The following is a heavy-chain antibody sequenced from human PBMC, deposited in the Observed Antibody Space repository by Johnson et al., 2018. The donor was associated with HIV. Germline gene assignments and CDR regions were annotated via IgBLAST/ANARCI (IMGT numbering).Heavy chain of an antibody. CDR3: ARDIIAVAGYDAFEI. Sequence: QVQLVESGGGLVQPGRSLRLSCAASGFTFSSYGMHWVRQAPGKGLEWVAVIWYDGSNKYYADSVKGRFTISRDNSKNTLYLQMNSLRAEDTAVYYCARDIIAVAGYDAFEIWGQGTMVTVSS. CDR1: GFTFSSYG. J-gene: IGHJ3*02. CDR2: IWYDGSNK. V-gene: IGHV3-33*01. D-gene: IGHD6-19*01.